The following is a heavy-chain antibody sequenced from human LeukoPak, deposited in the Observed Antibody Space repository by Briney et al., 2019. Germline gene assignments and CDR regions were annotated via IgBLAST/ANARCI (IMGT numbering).Heavy chain of an antibody. CDR2: ISSSSSTI. J-gene: IGHJ3*02. CDR3: ATLSGYYFHDAFDI. D-gene: IGHD3-22*01. V-gene: IGHV3-48*01. Sequence: GGSLRLSCAASGFTFSSYSMNWVRQAPGKGLEWVSYISSSSSTIYYADSVKGRFTISRDNAKNSLYLQMNSLRAEDTAVYYCATLSGYYFHDAFDIWGQGTMVTVSS. CDR1: GFTFSSYS.